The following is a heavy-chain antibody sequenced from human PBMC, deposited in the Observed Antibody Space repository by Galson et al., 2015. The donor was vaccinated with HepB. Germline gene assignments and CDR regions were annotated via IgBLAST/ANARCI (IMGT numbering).Heavy chain of an antibody. J-gene: IGHJ3*02. CDR3: TRGDIVVVPAAIHDAFDI. Sequence: SLRLSCAASGFTFGDYAMSWFRQAPGKGLEWVGFIRSKAYGGTTEYAASAKGRFTISRDDSKSIAYLQMNSLKTEDTAVYYCTRGDIVVVPAAIHDAFDIWGQGTMVTVSS. CDR1: GFTFGDYA. D-gene: IGHD2-2*01. CDR2: IRSKAYGGTT. V-gene: IGHV3-49*03.